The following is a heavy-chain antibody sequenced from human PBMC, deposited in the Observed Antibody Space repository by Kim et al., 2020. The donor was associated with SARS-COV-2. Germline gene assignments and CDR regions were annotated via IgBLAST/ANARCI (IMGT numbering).Heavy chain of an antibody. CDR2: ISAYNGNT. J-gene: IGHJ6*02. CDR1: GYTFTSYG. Sequence: ASVKVSCKASGYTFTSYGISWVRQAPGQGLEWMGWISAYNGNTNYAQKLQGRVTMTTDTSTSTAYMELRSLRSDDTAVYYCARVGGGSGMTSLAYYYYGMDVWGQGTTVTVSS. CDR3: ARVGGGSGMTSLAYYYYGMDV. V-gene: IGHV1-18*01. D-gene: IGHD3-10*01.